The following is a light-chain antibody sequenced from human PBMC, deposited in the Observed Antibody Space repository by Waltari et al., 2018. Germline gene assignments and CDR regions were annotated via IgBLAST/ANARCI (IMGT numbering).Light chain of an antibody. CDR2: KAS. Sequence: DIQMTQSPSTLSSSVGDRVTITCRASQSITVWLAWYHHKPGKAPDLLVYKASVLHAGVPSRFSVTGSGTEFTLTIDSLHPADSGTYYCQQYDAYPRTFGQGTKLEIK. CDR3: QQYDAYPRT. V-gene: IGKV1-5*01. J-gene: IGKJ2*02. CDR1: QSITVW.